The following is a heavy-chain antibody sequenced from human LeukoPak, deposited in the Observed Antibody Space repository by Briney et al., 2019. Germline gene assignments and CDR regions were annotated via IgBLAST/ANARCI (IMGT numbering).Heavy chain of an antibody. D-gene: IGHD3-10*01. CDR3: ATDLHGSGSFDY. CDR1: GYTLTELS. J-gene: IGHJ4*02. V-gene: IGHV1-24*01. CDR2: FDPEDGET. Sequence: WASVKVSCKVSGYTLTELSMHWVRQAPGKGLEWMGGFDPEDGETIYAQKFQGRVTMTEDTSTDTAYMELSSLRSEDTAVYYCATDLHGSGSFDYWGQGTLVTV.